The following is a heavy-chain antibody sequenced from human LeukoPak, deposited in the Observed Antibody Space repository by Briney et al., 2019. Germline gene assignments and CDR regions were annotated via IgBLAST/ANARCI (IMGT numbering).Heavy chain of an antibody. CDR1: GFNFKKYW. J-gene: IGHJ4*02. Sequence: WGTLGLSCAASGFNFKKYWMNWVRQAPGKGLEWVAKIKYNGSDKNYVDFVKGRFTISRDNAKNSLYLQMNSLRAEDTAVYYCARGSGWYDYWGQGTLVTVSS. CDR2: IKYNGSDK. CDR3: ARGSGWYDY. V-gene: IGHV3-7*02. D-gene: IGHD6-19*01.